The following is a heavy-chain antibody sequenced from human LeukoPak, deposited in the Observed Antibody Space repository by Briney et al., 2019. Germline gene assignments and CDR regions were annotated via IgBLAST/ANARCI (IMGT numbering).Heavy chain of an antibody. CDR3: AKDNRGGIAAAGSDY. V-gene: IGHV3-30*02. J-gene: IGHJ4*02. Sequence: GGSLRLSCAASGFTFSSYGMHWVRQAPGKGLEWVSFIRYDGSNKYYADSVKGRFTISRDNSKNTLYLQMNSLRAEDTAVYYCAKDNRGGIAAAGSDYWGQGTLVTVSS. CDR1: GFTFSSYG. D-gene: IGHD6-13*01. CDR2: IRYDGSNK.